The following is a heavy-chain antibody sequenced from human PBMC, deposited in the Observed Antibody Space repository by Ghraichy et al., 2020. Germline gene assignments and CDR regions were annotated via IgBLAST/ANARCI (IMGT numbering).Heavy chain of an antibody. CDR1: QFTFTTYW. CDR3: AWSLTEVPAVTLTY. V-gene: IGHV3-7*01. Sequence: GGSLTLSCVGSQFTFTTYWMSWVRQAPGKGLEWVAYINQIGSETHYVDSVKGRFTISRDNAKNSLYLQMNSLRAEDTAVYYCAWSLTEVPAVTLTYWGQGTLVTVSS. D-gene: IGHD2-2*01. J-gene: IGHJ4*02. CDR2: INQIGSET.